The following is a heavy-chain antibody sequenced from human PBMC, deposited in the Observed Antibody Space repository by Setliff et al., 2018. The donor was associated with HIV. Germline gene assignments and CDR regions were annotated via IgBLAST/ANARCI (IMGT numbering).Heavy chain of an antibody. CDR2: FDPEDGET. Sequence: GASVKVSCKVSGYSLTDLSIHGVRQAPGKGLEWMGGFDPEDGETVYAQKLQGRVTMTEDTSTDTAYMELSSLRSEDTAMYYCATIRAYYYDSSGQEYFQYWGHGTLVTVSS. J-gene: IGHJ1*01. CDR1: GYSLTDLS. D-gene: IGHD3-22*01. CDR3: ATIRAYYYDSSGQEYFQY. V-gene: IGHV1-24*01.